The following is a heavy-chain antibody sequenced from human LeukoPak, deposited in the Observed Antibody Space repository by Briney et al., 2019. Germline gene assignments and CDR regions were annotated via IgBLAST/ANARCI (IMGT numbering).Heavy chain of an antibody. CDR2: ISSNGGST. J-gene: IGHJ4*02. V-gene: IGHV3-64*01. CDR1: GFTFSSYA. Sequence: GGSLRLSCAASGFTFSSYAMHWVRQAPGKGLEYVSAISSNGGSTYYANSVKGRFTISRDNSKNTLHLQMGSLRAEDMAVYYCARDLYGGNSGGDYWGQGTLVTVSS. CDR3: ARDLYGGNSGGDY. D-gene: IGHD4-23*01.